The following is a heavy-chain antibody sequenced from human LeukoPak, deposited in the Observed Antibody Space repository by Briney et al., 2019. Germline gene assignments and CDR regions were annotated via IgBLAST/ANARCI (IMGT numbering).Heavy chain of an antibody. J-gene: IGHJ5*02. CDR3: AQSLGSSNWIGNWFDP. D-gene: IGHD6-13*01. Sequence: SETLSLTCTVSGGSISSSSHSWGWIRQPPGKGLEWTGSIYYTGTTYYNPSLKSRVTISVDTSKNQFSLKLNSVTAADTAVYYCAQSLGSSNWIGNWFDPWGQGTLVTVSS. V-gene: IGHV4-39*01. CDR2: IYYTGTT. CDR1: GGSISSSSHS.